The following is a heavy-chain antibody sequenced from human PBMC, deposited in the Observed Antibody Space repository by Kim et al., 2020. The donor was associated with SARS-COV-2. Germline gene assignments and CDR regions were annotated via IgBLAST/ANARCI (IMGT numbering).Heavy chain of an antibody. CDR3: ARHGGTGSYYFGMEV. CDR1: GYSFSNYW. V-gene: IGHV5-51*01. CDR2: IYPGDSDT. D-gene: IGHD3-16*01. Sequence: GESLKISCRGSGYSFSNYWIGWVRQMPGKGLEWMGPIYPGDSDTRYSPSFQGQVTISADKFISTAFLQWTSLEASDTSMYYCARHGGTGSYYFGMEVWGQGTTVTVSS. J-gene: IGHJ6*02.